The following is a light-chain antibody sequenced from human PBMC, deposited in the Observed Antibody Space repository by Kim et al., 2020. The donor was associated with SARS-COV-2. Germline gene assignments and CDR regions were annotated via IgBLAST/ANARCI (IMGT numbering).Light chain of an antibody. CDR2: DVS. V-gene: IGLV2-14*03. CDR1: SSDVGGYNY. CDR3: SSYTSSSTVV. J-gene: IGLJ2*01. Sequence: QSALTQPASVSGSPGQSITISCTCTSSDVGGYNYVSWYQQHPGKAPKLMIYDVSNRPSGVSNRFSGSKSGNTASLTISGLQAEDEADYYCSSYTSSSTVVFGGGTQLTVL.